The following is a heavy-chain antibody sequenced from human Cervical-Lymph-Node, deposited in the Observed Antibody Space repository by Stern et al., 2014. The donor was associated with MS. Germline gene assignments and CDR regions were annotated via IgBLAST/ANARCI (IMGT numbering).Heavy chain of an antibody. V-gene: IGHV3-30*18. J-gene: IGHJ4*02. CDR1: GFSFSTYG. CDR2: ISHDGSQK. Sequence: VQLVQSGGGVVQPGRSLRLSCAASGFSFSTYGMHWVRQAPGKGLEWVAVISHDGSQKYYADSVKGRLSISRDNSMNTLYLQMNSLRAEDTAIYFCAKDFRDQAFDYWGQGTLVTVSS. CDR3: AKDFRDQAFDY.